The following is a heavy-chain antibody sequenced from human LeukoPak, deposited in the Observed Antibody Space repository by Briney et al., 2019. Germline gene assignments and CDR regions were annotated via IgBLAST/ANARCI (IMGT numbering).Heavy chain of an antibody. D-gene: IGHD3-22*01. V-gene: IGHV3-11*04. CDR3: AGVTGYYYDSSGYYSYYYYYYYMDV. CDR1: GFTFSDYY. CDR2: ISSSGSTI. J-gene: IGHJ6*03. Sequence: GGSLRLSCAASGFTFSDYYMSWIRQAPGKGLEWVSYISSSGSTIYYADSVKGRFTISRDNAKNSLYLQMNSLRAEDTAVYYCAGVTGYYYDSSGYYSYYYYYYYMDVWGKGTTVTVSS.